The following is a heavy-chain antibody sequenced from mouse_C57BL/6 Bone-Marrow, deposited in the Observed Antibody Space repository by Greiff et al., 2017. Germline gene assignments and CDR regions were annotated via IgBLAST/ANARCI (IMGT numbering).Heavy chain of an antibody. J-gene: IGHJ2*01. V-gene: IGHV1-64*01. CDR3: ARSDY. CDR1: GYTFTNYW. CDR2: MHPNGGSP. Sequence: VQLQQPGAELVKPGASVKLSCKASGYTFTNYWMHWVKQRPGQGLEWIGMMHPNGGSPDYNEKFKSEATLSVDKSSRTAYMELSSLTSEDSAVYFCARSDYWGQGTTLTVSS.